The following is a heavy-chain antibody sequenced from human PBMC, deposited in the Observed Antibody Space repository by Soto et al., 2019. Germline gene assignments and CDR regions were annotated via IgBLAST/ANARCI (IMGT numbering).Heavy chain of an antibody. CDR3: ARLGIAVAAEFDY. CDR1: GGTFSSYT. CDR2: IIPILGIA. V-gene: IGHV1-69*02. Sequence: GASVKVSCKASGGTFSSYTISWVRQAPGQGLEWMGRIIPILGIANYAQKFQGRVTITADKSTSTAYMELSSLRSEDTAVYYCARLGIAVAAEFDYWGQGTLVTVSS. J-gene: IGHJ4*02. D-gene: IGHD6-19*01.